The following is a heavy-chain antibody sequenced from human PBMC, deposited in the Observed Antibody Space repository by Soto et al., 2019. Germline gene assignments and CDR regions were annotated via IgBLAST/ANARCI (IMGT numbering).Heavy chain of an antibody. CDR3: ARDVGYGLIDY. Sequence: QVQLVQSGAEVKKPGASVKVSCKASGYTFTSYGISWVRQAPAQGLEWMGWINAYNGNTNYAQKFQSRVTMTTDTSTSTAYRELRSLRSDDTAVYYCARDVGYGLIDYWGQGTLVTVSS. CDR2: INAYNGNT. D-gene: IGHD5-18*01. V-gene: IGHV1-18*01. J-gene: IGHJ4*02. CDR1: GYTFTSYG.